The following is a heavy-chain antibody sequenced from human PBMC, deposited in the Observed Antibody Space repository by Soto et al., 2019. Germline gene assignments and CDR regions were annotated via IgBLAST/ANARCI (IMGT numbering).Heavy chain of an antibody. V-gene: IGHV3-7*03. CDR1: GFTFSSFW. Sequence: GGSLRLSCVASGFTFSSFWMNWVRQALGKGLEWVANIKQDGSYKDYVDSLKGRFTISRDNAKNSLCLQMNNLSAEDTAVYYCARDHRSGNTYYGPQFDYWGKGILVTVSS. CDR2: IKQDGSYK. D-gene: IGHD3-22*01. CDR3: ARDHRSGNTYYGPQFDY. J-gene: IGHJ4*02.